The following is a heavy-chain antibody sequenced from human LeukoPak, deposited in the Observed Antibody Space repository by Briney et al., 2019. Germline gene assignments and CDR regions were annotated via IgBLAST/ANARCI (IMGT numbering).Heavy chain of an antibody. Sequence: PGGSLRLSCAASGFTVSNNFMSWVRQAAGKGLEWVSVIYSGGNTYYADSVKGRFTISRDNSKNTLYLQMNSLRAEDTAVFYCARGHADSSGSWYGRFDYWGQGTLVTVSS. J-gene: IGHJ4*02. CDR2: IYSGGNT. D-gene: IGHD6-13*01. CDR3: ARGHADSSGSWYGRFDY. V-gene: IGHV3-53*01. CDR1: GFTVSNNF.